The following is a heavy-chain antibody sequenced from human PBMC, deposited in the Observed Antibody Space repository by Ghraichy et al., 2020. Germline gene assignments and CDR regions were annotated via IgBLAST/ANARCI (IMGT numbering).Heavy chain of an antibody. CDR2: IRYDGSSK. J-gene: IGHJ4*02. CDR3: AKDLRRDGYNLDY. CDR1: GFTFSSYG. Sequence: GGSLRLSCAASGFTFSSYGMYWVRQAPGKGLEWVTFIRYDGSSKYYADSVKGRFTISRDNSKNTLYLQMNSLRAEDTAMYYCAKDLRRDGYNLDYWGQGTLVTVSS. D-gene: IGHD5-24*01. V-gene: IGHV3-30*02.